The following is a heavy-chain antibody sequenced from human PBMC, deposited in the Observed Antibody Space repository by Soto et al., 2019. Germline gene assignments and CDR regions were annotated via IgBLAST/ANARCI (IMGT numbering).Heavy chain of an antibody. CDR3: AKGNQWLIGH. CDR1: GFTFKDYT. J-gene: IGHJ5*02. V-gene: IGHV3-43*01. CDR2: INWDVGTT. D-gene: IGHD6-19*01. Sequence: EVQLVESGGVVVQPGGSPRLSCAASGFTFKDYTMHWVRQVPGKGLEWVSLINWDVGTTSYADSVRGRFTISRDNGKNSLYLQMNSLRTEDSALYYCAKGNQWLIGHWGQGTLVTVSS.